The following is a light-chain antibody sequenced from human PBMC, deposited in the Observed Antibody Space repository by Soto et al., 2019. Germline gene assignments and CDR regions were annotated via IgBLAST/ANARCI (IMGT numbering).Light chain of an antibody. V-gene: IGKV3-20*01. Sequence: EIVMTQSPFTLSLTPWDRAPLSCRASQSVNSYLAWYQQKPGQAPRLLIYGASDRATGIPDRFTGSGSGTEFTLTISSLAPEDFGVYYCQQYEDSPVTFGQGTKVDI. J-gene: IGKJ1*01. CDR1: QSVNSY. CDR2: GAS. CDR3: QQYEDSPVT.